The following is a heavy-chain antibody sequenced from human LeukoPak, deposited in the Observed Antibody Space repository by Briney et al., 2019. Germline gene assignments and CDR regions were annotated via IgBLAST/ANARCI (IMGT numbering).Heavy chain of an antibody. CDR2: IYYSGST. V-gene: IGHV4-61*01. J-gene: IGHJ4*02. CDR1: GGSVSRGTYY. Sequence: PSETLSLTCTVSGGSVSRGTYYWSWIRQPPGKGLEWIGYIYYSGSTNYNPSLKSRVTISVDTSKNQFSLKLSSVTAADTAVYYCARDRVRGNSNPFFDYWGQGTLVTVSS. D-gene: IGHD4-11*01. CDR3: ARDRVRGNSNPFFDY.